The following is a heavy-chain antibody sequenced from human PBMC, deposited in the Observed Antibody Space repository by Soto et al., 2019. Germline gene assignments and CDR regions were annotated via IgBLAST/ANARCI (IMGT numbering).Heavy chain of an antibody. Sequence: GSLRLSCAASGFTFSNAWMSWVRQAPGKGLEWVGRIKSKTDGGTTDYAAPVKGRFTISRDDSKTTLYLQMNSLKTEDTAVYYCTTGEYSSSPFFDYWGQGTLVTVSS. CDR3: TTGEYSSSPFFDY. J-gene: IGHJ4*02. D-gene: IGHD6-13*01. V-gene: IGHV3-15*01. CDR1: GFTFSNAW. CDR2: IKSKTDGGTT.